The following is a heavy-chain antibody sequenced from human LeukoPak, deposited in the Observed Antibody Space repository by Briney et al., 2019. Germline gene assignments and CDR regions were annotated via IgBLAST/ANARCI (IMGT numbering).Heavy chain of an antibody. CDR2: IWSDGSHK. CDR1: GLIFTTYG. D-gene: IGHD1-7*01. Sequence: PGGSLRLSCAASGLIFTTYGFHWVRQAPPKGLEWVAVIWSDGSHKFYTDSVKGRFTISRDNSENTLYLQMSSLRVEDTAVYYCTRGQTTYYDYWGQGTLVTVSS. V-gene: IGHV3-33*08. J-gene: IGHJ4*02. CDR3: TRGQTTYYDY.